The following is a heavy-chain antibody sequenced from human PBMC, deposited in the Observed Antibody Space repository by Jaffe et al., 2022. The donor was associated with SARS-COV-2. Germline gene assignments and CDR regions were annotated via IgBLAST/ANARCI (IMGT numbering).Heavy chain of an antibody. V-gene: IGHV3-30*18. J-gene: IGHJ6*02. Sequence: QVQLVESGGGVVQPGRSLRLSCAASGITFRSSGMHWVRQAPGKGPEWVAAISQDGQSKDYGESVKGRFTISRDNSKNTLYLQMDGLRVEDTAVYYCAKPRYYDVIGGSKHGLDVWGQGTTVIVSS. CDR2: ISQDGQSK. CDR3: AKPRYYDVIGGSKHGLDV. CDR1: GITFRSSG. D-gene: IGHD3-16*01.